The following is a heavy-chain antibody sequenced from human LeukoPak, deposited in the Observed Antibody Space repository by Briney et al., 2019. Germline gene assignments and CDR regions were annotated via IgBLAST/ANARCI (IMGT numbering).Heavy chain of an antibody. CDR2: IRKQDGTT. CDR1: GFTVSSNH. D-gene: IGHD2-15*01. V-gene: IGHV3-49*02. J-gene: IGHJ4*02. Sequence: GGSLRLSCAASGFTVSSNHMNWVRQAPGKGLEWVGFIRKQDGTTEYAASVRGRFTISRDESKRIAYLQMNSLKTEDTAVYHCNRWHISGVSYSNVWGQGTLVTVSS. CDR3: NRWHISGVSYSNV.